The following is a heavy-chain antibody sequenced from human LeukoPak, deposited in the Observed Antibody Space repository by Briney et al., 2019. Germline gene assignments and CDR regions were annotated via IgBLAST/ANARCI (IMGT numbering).Heavy chain of an antibody. CDR3: ATQNPPGSGYYDTYNWFDP. J-gene: IGHJ5*02. CDR1: GFTFDDYV. D-gene: IGHD5-12*01. CDR2: ISGDGSGT. V-gene: IGHV3-43*02. Sequence: AGGSLRLSCTASGFTFDDYVMHWVRQAPGKGLEWVSLISGDGSGTYYADSVKGRFTISRDNSKNSLFLHMSGPRAEDTALYYCATQNPPGSGYYDTYNWFDPWGQGTLVTVAS.